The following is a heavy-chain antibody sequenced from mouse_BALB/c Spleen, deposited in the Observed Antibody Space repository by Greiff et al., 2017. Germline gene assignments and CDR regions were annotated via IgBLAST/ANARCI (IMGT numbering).Heavy chain of an antibody. J-gene: IGHJ3*01. D-gene: IGHD1-1*01. V-gene: IGHV5-6-3*01. Sequence: EVMLVESGGGLVQPGGSLKLSCAASGFTFSSYGMSWVRQTPDKRLELVATINSNGGSTYYPDSVKGRFTISRDNAKNTLYLQMSSLKSEDTAMYYCARDRYYGSSYYAGFAYWGQGTLVTVSA. CDR1: GFTFSSYG. CDR2: INSNGGST. CDR3: ARDRYYGSSYYAGFAY.